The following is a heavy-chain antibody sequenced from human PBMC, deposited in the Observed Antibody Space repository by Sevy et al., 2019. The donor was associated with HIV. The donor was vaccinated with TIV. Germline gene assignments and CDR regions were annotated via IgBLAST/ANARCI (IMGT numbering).Heavy chain of an antibody. CDR2: INPNRGGT. V-gene: IGHV1-2*07. CDR3: ARGMSAYLLADGMDV. J-gene: IGHJ6*02. CDR1: GYTFSDYY. D-gene: IGHD3-3*01. Sequence: ASVKVSCKAYGYTFSDYYMHWVRQAPGQGLEWMGWINPNRGGTNYAHKFQGRVTMTRDTSISTAYMELSSLRSDDMAIYYCARGMSAYLLADGMDVWGQGTTVTVSS.